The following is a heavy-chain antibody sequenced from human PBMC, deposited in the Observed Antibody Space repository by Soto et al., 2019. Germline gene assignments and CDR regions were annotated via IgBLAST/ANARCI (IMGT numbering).Heavy chain of an antibody. CDR1: GFTFSSYA. CDR2: ISGSGGST. D-gene: IGHD1-7*01. CDR3: AKRWAGTGGKNWFDP. Sequence: EVQLLESGGGLVQPGGSLRLSCAASGFTFSSYAMSWVRQAPGKGLEWVSAISGSGGSTYYADSVKGRFTISRDNSKNSMYLQMNSLRAEDTAVYYCAKRWAGTGGKNWFDPWGQGTLVTVSS. V-gene: IGHV3-23*01. J-gene: IGHJ5*02.